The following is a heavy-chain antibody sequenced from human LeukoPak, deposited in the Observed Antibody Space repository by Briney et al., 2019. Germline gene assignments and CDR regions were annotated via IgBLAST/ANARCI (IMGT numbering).Heavy chain of an antibody. CDR2: ISNDGSEK. CDR3: AKDLTSALDY. Sequence: PGRSLRLSCAASGFTFSSYAMHWVRQAPGKGLEWVALISNDGSEKYYADSVKGRFTVSRDNSKNMVYLQMNSLRAEDTAVFYCAKDLTSALDYWGQGTLVTVSS. CDR1: GFTFSSYA. D-gene: IGHD4/OR15-4a*01. V-gene: IGHV3-30*18. J-gene: IGHJ4*02.